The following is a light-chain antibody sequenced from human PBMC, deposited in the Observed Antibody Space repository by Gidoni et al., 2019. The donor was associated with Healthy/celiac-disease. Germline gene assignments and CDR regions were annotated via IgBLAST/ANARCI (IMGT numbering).Light chain of an antibody. CDR2: DVS. J-gene: IGLJ1*01. CDR3: SSYTSSSTSV. Sequence: QSALTQPASVSGSPGQPITISCTGTSSDVGGYNYVSWYQQHPGKAPKLMIYDVSNQPSGVSHRFSGSKSGNTASLTISGLQAEDEADYYCSSYTSSSTSVFGTGTKVTVL. CDR1: SSDVGGYNY. V-gene: IGLV2-14*03.